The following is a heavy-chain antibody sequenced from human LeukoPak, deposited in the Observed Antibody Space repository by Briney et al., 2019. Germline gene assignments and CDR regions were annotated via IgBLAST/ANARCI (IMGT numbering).Heavy chain of an antibody. CDR1: GYTFTSYG. CDR3: ARDPKWLAYYYYGMDV. Sequence: GASVKVSCKASGYTFTSYGISWVRQAPGQGLEWMGWISAYNGNTNYAQKLQGRVTMTTDTYTNTAYMELRSLRSDDTAVYYCARDPKWLAYYYYGMDVWGQGTTVTVSS. V-gene: IGHV1-18*01. CDR2: ISAYNGNT. J-gene: IGHJ6*02. D-gene: IGHD6-19*01.